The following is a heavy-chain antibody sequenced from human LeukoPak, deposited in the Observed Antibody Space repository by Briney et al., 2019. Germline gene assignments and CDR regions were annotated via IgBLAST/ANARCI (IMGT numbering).Heavy chain of an antibody. CDR3: ARDPQYSSSWYDHYYYGMDV. J-gene: IGHJ6*02. CDR2: IYTSGST. V-gene: IGHV4-4*07. CDR1: GGSFSSYY. Sequence: SETLSLTCAVYGGSFSSYYWSWIRQPAGKGLEWIGRIYTSGSTNYYPSLKSRVTMSVDTSKHQFSLKLSSVTAADTAVYYCARDPQYSSSWYDHYYYGMDVWRQGTTVTVSS. D-gene: IGHD6-13*01.